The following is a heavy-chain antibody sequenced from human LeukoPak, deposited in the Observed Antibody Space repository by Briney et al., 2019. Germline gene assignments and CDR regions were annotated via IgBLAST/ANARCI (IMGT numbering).Heavy chain of an antibody. CDR1: GFTFSSYT. D-gene: IGHD5-18*01. Sequence: GSLRLSCAASGFTFSSYTKNWVRQAPGKGLEWVSPISSSSSYIYYVDSVKGRFTISRDNAKNSLYLQMNSLRAEDTAVYYCARVNGNSGAFDIWGQGTMVTVSS. V-gene: IGHV3-21*01. J-gene: IGHJ3*02. CDR3: ARVNGNSGAFDI. CDR2: ISSSSSYI.